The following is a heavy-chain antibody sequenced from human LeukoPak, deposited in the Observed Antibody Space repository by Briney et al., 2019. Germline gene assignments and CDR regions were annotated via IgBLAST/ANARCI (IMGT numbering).Heavy chain of an antibody. CDR1: RGTFSSYA. D-gene: IGHD6-19*01. CDR3: AGLIAVAGTGSGY. CDR2: IIPIFGTA. V-gene: IGHV1-69*13. Sequence: ASVKVSCKASRGTFSSYAISWVRQAPGQGLEWMGGIIPIFGTANYAQKFQGRVTITADESTSTAHMELSSLRSEDTAVYYCAGLIAVAGTGSGYWGQGTLVTVSS. J-gene: IGHJ4*02.